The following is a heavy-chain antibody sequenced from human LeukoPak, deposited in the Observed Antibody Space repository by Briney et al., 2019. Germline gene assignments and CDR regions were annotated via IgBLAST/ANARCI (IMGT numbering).Heavy chain of an antibody. Sequence: GGSLRLSCTASGLTVSSNCMSWVRQAPGKGLEWVANISQDGSEKYYVDSVKGRFTISRDNAKNSLYLQMNSLRAEDTAVYYCARDVATISNWFDPWGQGTLVTVSS. CDR2: ISQDGSEK. D-gene: IGHD5-24*01. V-gene: IGHV3-7*01. J-gene: IGHJ5*02. CDR3: ARDVATISNWFDP. CDR1: GLTVSSNC.